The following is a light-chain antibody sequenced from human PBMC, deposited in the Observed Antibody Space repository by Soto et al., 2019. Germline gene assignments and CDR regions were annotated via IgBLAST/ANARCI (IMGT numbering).Light chain of an antibody. V-gene: IGKV1-39*01. J-gene: IGKJ5*01. CDR1: ESIRDY. CDR3: QQLNSYPLIT. CDR2: AAS. Sequence: DIQMTQSPSSLSASVGDRVTITCRPSESIRDYLNWYQQKPGKAHNLLIYAASSLQSGVPSRFSGDGSGTDFTLTISSLQPEDFATYYCQQLNSYPLITFGQGTRLEIK.